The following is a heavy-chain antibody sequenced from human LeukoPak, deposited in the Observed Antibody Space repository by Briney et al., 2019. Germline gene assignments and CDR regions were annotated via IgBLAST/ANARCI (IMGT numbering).Heavy chain of an antibody. Sequence: GGSLRLSCAASGFIFSNYAMSWVRQAPGKGLEWVSVISGSVGSTYYADSVKGRFTISRDHAKNSLYLQMNSLRAEDTAVYYCARDFGQWQLNGGYYFDYWGQGTLVTVSS. D-gene: IGHD1-26*01. CDR3: ARDFGQWQLNGGYYFDY. CDR2: ISGSVGST. CDR1: GFIFSNYA. J-gene: IGHJ4*02. V-gene: IGHV3-23*01.